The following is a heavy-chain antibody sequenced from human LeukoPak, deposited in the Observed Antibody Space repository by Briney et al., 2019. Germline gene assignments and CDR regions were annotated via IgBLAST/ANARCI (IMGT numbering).Heavy chain of an antibody. D-gene: IGHD2-15*01. CDR1: GGSISSSSYY. J-gene: IGHJ5*02. CDR2: IYYSGST. V-gene: IGHV4-39*07. Sequence: PSETLSLTCTVSGGSISSSSYYWGWIRQPPGKGLEWIGSIYYSGSTYYNPSLKSRVTISVDTSKNQFSLKLSSVTAADTAVYYCARDVAEDIVVVVAATPTNWFDPWGQGTLVTVSS. CDR3: ARDVAEDIVVVVAATPTNWFDP.